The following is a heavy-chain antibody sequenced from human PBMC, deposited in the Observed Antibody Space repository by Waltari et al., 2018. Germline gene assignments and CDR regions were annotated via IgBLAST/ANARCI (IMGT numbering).Heavy chain of an antibody. Sequence: EVQLVESGGGLVKPGGSLRLSCAASGFTFSNAWMSWVRQAPGKGLGWVGRIKSKTDGGTTDYAAPVKGRLPISRDDSKNTLYLQMNSLKTEDTAVYYCTTVLRYFDWLSNNKWFDPWGQGTLVTVSS. CDR2: IKSKTDGGTT. D-gene: IGHD3-9*01. J-gene: IGHJ5*02. V-gene: IGHV3-15*01. CDR1: GFTFSNAW. CDR3: TTVLRYFDWLSNNKWFDP.